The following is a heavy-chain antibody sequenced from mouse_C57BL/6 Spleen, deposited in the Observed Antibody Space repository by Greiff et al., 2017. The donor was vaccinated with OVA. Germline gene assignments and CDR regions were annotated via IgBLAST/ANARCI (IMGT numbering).Heavy chain of an antibody. J-gene: IGHJ4*01. CDR3: ARWDYGSEDAMDY. D-gene: IGHD1-1*01. CDR2: IYPGDGDT. V-gene: IGHV1-82*01. CDR1: GYAFSSSW. Sequence: VKLMESGPELVKPGASVKISCKASGYAFSSSWMNWVKQRPGKGLEWIGRIYPGDGDTNYNGKFKGKATLTADKSSSTAYMQLSSLTSEDSAVYFCARWDYGSEDAMDYWGQGTSVTVSS.